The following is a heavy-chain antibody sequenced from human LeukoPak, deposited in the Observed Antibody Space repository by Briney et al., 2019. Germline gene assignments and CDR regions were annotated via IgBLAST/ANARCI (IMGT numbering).Heavy chain of an antibody. D-gene: IGHD6-19*01. CDR3: ARGTRIAVAGTSQRKKFDF. CDR2: INPNSGGT. CDR1: GYTFTGYY. J-gene: IGHJ4*02. Sequence: ASVKVSCKASGYTFTGYYMHWVRPAPGQGLEWMGWINPNSGGTNYAQKFQGRVTMTRDTSISTAYMELSRLRSDDTAVYYCARGTRIAVAGTSQRKKFDFWGQGTLVTVSS. V-gene: IGHV1-2*02.